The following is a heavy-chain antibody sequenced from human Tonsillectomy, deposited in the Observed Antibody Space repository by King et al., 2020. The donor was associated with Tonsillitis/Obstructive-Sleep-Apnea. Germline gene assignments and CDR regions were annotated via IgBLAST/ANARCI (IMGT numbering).Heavy chain of an antibody. CDR3: ARGHLETFPDYYFYDYMDV. V-gene: IGHV4-34*01. CDR2: VTHTGST. Sequence: VQLQQWGAGLLKPSETLSLTCAVYGGSFSDSYWTWVRQSPGKGLEWVGEVTHTGSTNYNPSLMSRVTMSVDTSKNQFSLNLRSVSAADTAVYYCARGHLETFPDYYFYDYMDVWGKGTPVTVSS. CDR1: GGSFSDSY. J-gene: IGHJ6*03. D-gene: IGHD1-14*01.